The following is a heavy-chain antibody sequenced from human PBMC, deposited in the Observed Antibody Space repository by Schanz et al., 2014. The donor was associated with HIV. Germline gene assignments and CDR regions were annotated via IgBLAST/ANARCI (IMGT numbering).Heavy chain of an antibody. CDR2: ISHDGSKK. Sequence: QVQLVESGGGVVQPGRSLRLSCAASGFTFSSYGMYWVRQAPGKGLEWVAVISHDGSKKYFADSVKGRFTISRDNSKNTLYLQVKSLRAEDTAVYFCSKEMEQWLVSPRGYFGMDVWGQGTAVTVSS. CDR3: SKEMEQWLVSPRGYFGMDV. J-gene: IGHJ6*02. CDR1: GFTFSSYG. V-gene: IGHV3-30*18. D-gene: IGHD6-19*01.